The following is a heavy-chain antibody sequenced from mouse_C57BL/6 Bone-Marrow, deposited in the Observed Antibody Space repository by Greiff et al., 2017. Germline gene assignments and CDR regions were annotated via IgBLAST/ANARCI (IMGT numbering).Heavy chain of an antibody. Sequence: VKLQESGAELVRPGASVTLSCKASGYTFTDYEMHWVKQTPVHGLEWIGAIDPETGGTAYNQKFKGKAILTADKSSSTAYMELRSLTSVYSAVYYCTRRYYFDYWGRDTTLAVST. V-gene: IGHV1-15*01. CDR3: TRRYYFDY. CDR2: IDPETGGT. J-gene: IGHJ2*01. CDR1: GYTFTDYE.